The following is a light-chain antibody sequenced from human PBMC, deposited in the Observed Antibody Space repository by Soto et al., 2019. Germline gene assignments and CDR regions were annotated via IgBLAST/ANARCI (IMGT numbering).Light chain of an antibody. V-gene: IGKV1-5*01. CDR2: DAS. Sequence: DIQMTQSPSTLSASVGDRVTITCRVSQSIGRFLAWYQHQPGKAPKLLIYDASTLESRFPSGFSGTGSGTEFTFSITSLQPEDFGTYYCQQCYMGWTFGQGTKVDIK. CDR3: QQCYMGWT. J-gene: IGKJ1*01. CDR1: QSIGRF.